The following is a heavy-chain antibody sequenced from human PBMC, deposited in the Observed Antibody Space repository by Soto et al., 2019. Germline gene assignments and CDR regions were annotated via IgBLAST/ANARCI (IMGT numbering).Heavy chain of an antibody. J-gene: IGHJ4*02. CDR2: ISYDGSNK. Sequence: GSLRLSCAASGFTFSSYGMHWVRQAPGKGLEWVAVISYDGSNKYYADSVKGRFTISRDNSKNTLYLQMNSLRAEDTAVYYCAKQGSWLGYYFDYWGQGTLVTVSS. D-gene: IGHD2-15*01. V-gene: IGHV3-30*18. CDR1: GFTFSSYG. CDR3: AKQGSWLGYYFDY.